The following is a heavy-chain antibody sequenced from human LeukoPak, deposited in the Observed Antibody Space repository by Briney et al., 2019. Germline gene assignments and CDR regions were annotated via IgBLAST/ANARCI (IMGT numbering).Heavy chain of an antibody. Sequence: PGGSLRLSCAASGFAFSTYAMTWVRQAPGKGLEWVSAIGTAGDTYYPGSVKGRFTISRENAKNSLYLQMNSLRAGDTAVYYCARAVSGWYDVGYYFDYWGQGTLVTVSS. J-gene: IGHJ4*02. CDR3: ARAVSGWYDVGYYFDY. CDR2: IGTAGDT. D-gene: IGHD6-19*01. CDR1: GFAFSTYA. V-gene: IGHV3-13*04.